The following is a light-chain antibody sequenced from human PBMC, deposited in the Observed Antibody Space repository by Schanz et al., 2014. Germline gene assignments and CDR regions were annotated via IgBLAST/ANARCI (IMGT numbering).Light chain of an antibody. V-gene: IGLV2-14*01. CDR1: SSDVGGYNY. CDR3: SSYTSSSTPLYV. CDR2: DVS. Sequence: QSALTQPPSASGSPGQSVTISCTGTSSDVGGYNYVSWYQQHPGKAPKLMIYDVSNRPSGVSNRFSGSKSGNTASLTISGLQAEDEADYYCSSYTSSSTPLYVFGTGTKLTVL. J-gene: IGLJ1*01.